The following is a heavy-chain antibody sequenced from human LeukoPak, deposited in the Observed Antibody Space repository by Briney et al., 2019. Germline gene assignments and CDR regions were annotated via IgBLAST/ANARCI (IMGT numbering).Heavy chain of an antibody. J-gene: IGHJ3*02. CDR2: IFYSGST. D-gene: IGHD3/OR15-3a*01. V-gene: IGHV4-39*07. Sequence: PSETLSLTCTVSVGSLTTSNYYGGWIRQPPGKGLEWLGNIFYSGSTYYTPSLRGRVTISLDTSRSQFSLKLDSVTAADTAVSYCAKSNGYGFVDIWGEGTMVTLSS. CDR1: VGSLTTSNYY. CDR3: AKSNGYGFVDI.